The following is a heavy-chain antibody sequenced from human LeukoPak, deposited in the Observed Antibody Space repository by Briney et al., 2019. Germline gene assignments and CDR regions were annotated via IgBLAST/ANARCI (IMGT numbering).Heavy chain of an antibody. D-gene: IGHD3-10*01. Sequence: GASVKVSCKASGYTFTGYYMHWVRQAPGQGLEWMGWINPNSGGTNYAQKFQGRVTMTRDTSISTAYMELSRLRSDDTAVYYCARARVTMGRGPKNGGGDFDYWGQGTLVTVSS. CDR3: ARARVTMGRGPKNGGGDFDY. J-gene: IGHJ4*02. V-gene: IGHV1-2*02. CDR2: INPNSGGT. CDR1: GYTFTGYY.